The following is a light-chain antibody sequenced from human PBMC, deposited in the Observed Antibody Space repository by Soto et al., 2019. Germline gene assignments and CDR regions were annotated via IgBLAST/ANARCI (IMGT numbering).Light chain of an antibody. Sequence: DIQMTQSPSSLSASVGDRITITCRASQSINSYLSWYQQRPGKAPNLLIYAASSLQTGVPSRYSGSGSGTDFTLTISSVQPEDFATYYCQQSYSTPYTVGQGTKLEIK. CDR3: QQSYSTPYT. V-gene: IGKV1-39*01. CDR2: AAS. CDR1: QSINSY. J-gene: IGKJ2*01.